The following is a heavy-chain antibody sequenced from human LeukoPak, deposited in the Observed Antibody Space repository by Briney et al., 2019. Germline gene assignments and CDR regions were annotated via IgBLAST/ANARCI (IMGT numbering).Heavy chain of an antibody. CDR3: ARDLYSGYDSYYYYYYMDV. CDR1: GYTFTDYY. J-gene: IGHJ6*03. CDR2: ISAYNGNT. D-gene: IGHD5-12*01. Sequence: RASVKVSCKASGYTFTDYYLHWVRQAPGQGLEWMGWISAYNGNTNYAQKLQGRVTMTTDTSTSTAYMELRSLRSDDTAVYYCARDLYSGYDSYYYYYYMDVWGKGTTVTVSS. V-gene: IGHV1-18*04.